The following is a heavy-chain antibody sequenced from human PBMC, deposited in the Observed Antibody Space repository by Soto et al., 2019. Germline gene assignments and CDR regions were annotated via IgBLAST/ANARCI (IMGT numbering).Heavy chain of an antibody. V-gene: IGHV4-59*01. D-gene: IGHD2-21*02. Sequence: SETMSLTCTVAGGSISSYYWSWIRQNTGKGLEWIGYIYYSGSTNYNPSLKSRVTISVDTSKNQFSLKLSSVTAADTAVYYCARAPLAYCGGDCHANLFDYWGQGTLVTVSS. CDR2: IYYSGST. J-gene: IGHJ4*02. CDR1: GGSISSYY. CDR3: ARAPLAYCGGDCHANLFDY.